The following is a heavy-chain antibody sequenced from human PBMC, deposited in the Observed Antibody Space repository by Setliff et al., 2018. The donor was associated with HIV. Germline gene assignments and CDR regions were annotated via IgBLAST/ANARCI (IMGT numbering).Heavy chain of an antibody. Sequence: ASVKVSCKTSGYTFIDFYIHWMRQVPGQRLEWRGRINPKNGVANYLKKFEGRVTLTRDTSTNTAYMELIRPRFDDTAIYYCARAYFSVAMTRNRFDPWGQGTLVTVSS. J-gene: IGHJ5*02. CDR3: ARAYFSVAMTRNRFDP. CDR1: GYTFIDFY. V-gene: IGHV1-2*06. D-gene: IGHD6-19*01. CDR2: INPKNGVA.